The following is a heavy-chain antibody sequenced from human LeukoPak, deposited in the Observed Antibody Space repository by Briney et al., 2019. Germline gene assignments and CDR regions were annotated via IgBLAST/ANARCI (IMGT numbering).Heavy chain of an antibody. CDR3: ARDKVYGDYGDY. CDR1: GFTFSDYY. D-gene: IGHD4-17*01. CDR2: ISSSSSYT. Sequence: PGGTVRLSCAASGFTFSDYYMSWIRQAPGKGLEWVSYISSSSSYTNYADSVEGRFTISRDNAKNSLYLRMNSLRAEDTAVYYCARDKVYGDYGDYWGQGTLVTVSS. J-gene: IGHJ4*02. V-gene: IGHV3-11*05.